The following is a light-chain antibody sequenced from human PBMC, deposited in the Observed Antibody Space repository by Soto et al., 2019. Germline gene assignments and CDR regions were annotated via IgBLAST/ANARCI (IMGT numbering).Light chain of an antibody. CDR3: CSYAGSYTLYV. Sequence: SALAQPRSVSGSPGQSVTISCTGTNSDVGGYNYVSWYQQHPGKAPKLMIYDVSKRPSGVPDRFSGSKSGNTASLTISGLQAEDEADYYCCSYAGSYTLYVFGTGTKVTVL. CDR1: NSDVGGYNY. CDR2: DVS. V-gene: IGLV2-11*01. J-gene: IGLJ1*01.